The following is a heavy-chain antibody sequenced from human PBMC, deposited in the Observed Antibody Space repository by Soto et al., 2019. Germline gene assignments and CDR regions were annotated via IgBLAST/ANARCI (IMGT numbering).Heavy chain of an antibody. V-gene: IGHV1-3*04. CDR1: GYTFTTYG. CDR2: INTGNGNT. CDR3: AVGPASGEFDY. J-gene: IGHJ4*02. D-gene: IGHD3-3*01. Sequence: GASVKVSCKASGYTFTTYGMHWVRQAPGQRPEWMGWINTGNGNTEYSQKFQGRVTITRDTSASTAYMELSSLRSEDTAVYYCAVGPASGEFDYWGQGTLVTVSS.